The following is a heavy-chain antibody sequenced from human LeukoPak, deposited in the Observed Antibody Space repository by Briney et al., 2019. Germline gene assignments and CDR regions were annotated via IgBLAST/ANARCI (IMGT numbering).Heavy chain of an antibody. CDR3: AKDRAYYYDSSGYYPR. D-gene: IGHD3-22*01. CDR1: GFTFSSYA. J-gene: IGHJ1*01. Sequence: GGSLRLSCAASGFTFSSYAMHWVRQAPGKGLEWVSAISGSGGSTYYADSVKGRFTISRDNSKNTLYLQMNSLRAEDTAVYYCAKDRAYYYDSSGYYPRWGQGTLVTVSS. CDR2: ISGSGGST. V-gene: IGHV3-23*01.